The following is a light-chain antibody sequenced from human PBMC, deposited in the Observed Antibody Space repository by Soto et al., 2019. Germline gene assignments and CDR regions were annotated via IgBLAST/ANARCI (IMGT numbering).Light chain of an antibody. J-gene: IGKJ1*01. CDR3: QQYSRLWS. CDR2: GAS. Sequence: DIQMTQSPSSLSASVGDRVTITCRASESISTWLAWYQQKPGQAPKLLIYGASSLESGVPPRFSGDGSETDFTLTISSLQRDDFGTYYCQQYSRLWSFGQGTKVDI. CDR1: ESISTW. V-gene: IGKV1-5*03.